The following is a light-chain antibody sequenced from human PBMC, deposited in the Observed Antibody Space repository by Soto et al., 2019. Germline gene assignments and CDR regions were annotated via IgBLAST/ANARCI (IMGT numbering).Light chain of an antibody. J-gene: IGKJ2*01. CDR3: QQYGSSHPFT. CDR2: GAS. CDR1: QRVSSSY. Sequence: EIVLTQSPGTLSLSPGERATLSCRASQRVSSSYLAWYQQKPGQAPRLLIYGASSRATGIPDRFSGSVSGTDFTLTISRLEPEDFAVYFCQQYGSSHPFTFGQGTKVEI. V-gene: IGKV3-20*01.